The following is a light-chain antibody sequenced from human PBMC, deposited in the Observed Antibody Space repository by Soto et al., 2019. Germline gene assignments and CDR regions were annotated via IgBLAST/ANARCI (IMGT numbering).Light chain of an antibody. CDR2: GAS. Sequence: EIVMTQSPATLSVSPGERVSLSCRASQSVGSDLAWYLQKPGQAPSLLVYGASTRATGMPARFSGSGSGTEFTLTISSLQSEDFAVYYCQQYNNWPHTFGQGTTLEIK. V-gene: IGKV3-15*01. J-gene: IGKJ2*01. CDR3: QQYNNWPHT. CDR1: QSVGSD.